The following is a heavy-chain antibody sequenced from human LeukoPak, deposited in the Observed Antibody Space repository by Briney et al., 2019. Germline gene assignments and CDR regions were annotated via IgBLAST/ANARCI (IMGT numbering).Heavy chain of an antibody. CDR3: ATTAAITPPDNYFDS. CDR1: SVSISSSKW. Sequence: SETLSLTCAVSSVSISSSKWWSWVRQPPGKGLEWIGEISNSGNTNYNPSRKSRVTISIDKSKNQFSLKMSSVTAADTAVYYCATTAAITPPDNYFDSWGQGTLVTVSS. CDR2: ISNSGNT. J-gene: IGHJ4*02. D-gene: IGHD6-25*01. V-gene: IGHV4/OR15-8*02.